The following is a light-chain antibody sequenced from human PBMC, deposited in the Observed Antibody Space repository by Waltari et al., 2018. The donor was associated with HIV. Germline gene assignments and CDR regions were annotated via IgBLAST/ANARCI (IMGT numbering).Light chain of an antibody. V-gene: IGLV2-23*01. CDR1: SGHVGRLNL. Sequence: QSALTQPASLSGPPGRSIPTPSTGPSGHVGRLNLFSSYQQHPGKAPKLMIYEGSKRPSGVSNRFSGSKSGNTASLTISGLQAEDEADYYCCSYAGSSTLEVFGGGTKLTVL. CDR3: CSYAGSSTLEV. CDR2: EGS. J-gene: IGLJ2*01.